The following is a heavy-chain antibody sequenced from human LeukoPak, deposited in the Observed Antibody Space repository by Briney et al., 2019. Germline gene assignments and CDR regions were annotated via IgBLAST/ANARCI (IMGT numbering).Heavy chain of an antibody. Sequence: GASVKVSCKASGYTFTSYDINWVRQAPGQGLERMGWMNPNSGNTGYAQKFQGRVTMTRNTSISTAYMELSSLRSEDTAVYYCARGGYSGYDYYFDYWGQGTLVTVSS. CDR1: GYTFTSYD. V-gene: IGHV1-8*01. CDR3: ARGGYSGYDYYFDY. D-gene: IGHD5-12*01. J-gene: IGHJ4*02. CDR2: MNPNSGNT.